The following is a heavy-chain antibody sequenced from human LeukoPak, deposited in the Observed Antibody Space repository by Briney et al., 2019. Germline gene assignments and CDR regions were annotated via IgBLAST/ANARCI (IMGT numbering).Heavy chain of an antibody. Sequence: ASVKVSCKASGYTFTSYYMHWVRQAPGQGLEWMGIINPSGGSTSYAQKFQGRVTMTRDTSTSTVYMELSSLRSEDTAVYYCAIRPYSSGWYGGYGMDVWGQGTTVTVSS. CDR2: INPSGGST. CDR1: GYTFTSYY. V-gene: IGHV1-46*01. J-gene: IGHJ6*02. D-gene: IGHD6-19*01. CDR3: AIRPYSSGWYGGYGMDV.